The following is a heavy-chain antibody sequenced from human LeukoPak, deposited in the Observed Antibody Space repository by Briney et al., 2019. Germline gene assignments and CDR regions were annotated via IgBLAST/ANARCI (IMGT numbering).Heavy chain of an antibody. CDR1: GFIFSNYA. Sequence: GGSLRLSCTASGFIFSNYAMSWVRQAPGKGLEWVSAISGSGGSTYYADSVQGRFTISRDNSKSTLCLQMNSLRAEDTAVYYCAKQLGYCSDGSCYFPYWGQGTLVTVSS. CDR3: AKQLGYCSDGSCYFPY. CDR2: ISGSGGST. V-gene: IGHV3-23*01. J-gene: IGHJ4*02. D-gene: IGHD2-15*01.